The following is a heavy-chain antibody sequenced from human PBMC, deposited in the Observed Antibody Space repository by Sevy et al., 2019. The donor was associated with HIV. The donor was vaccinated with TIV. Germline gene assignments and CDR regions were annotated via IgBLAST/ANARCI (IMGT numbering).Heavy chain of an antibody. CDR1: GYTFTGYN. Sequence: ASVKVSCKASGYTFTGYNIHWLRQAPGQGLEWMGGIIPIFGTANYAQKFQGRVTITADESTSAAYMEPSSLRSEDTTVYYCARDLADYSNANQESYYYYYGMDVWGQGTTVTVSS. V-gene: IGHV1-69*13. CDR3: ARDLADYSNANQESYYYYYGMDV. CDR2: IIPIFGTA. J-gene: IGHJ6*02. D-gene: IGHD4-4*01.